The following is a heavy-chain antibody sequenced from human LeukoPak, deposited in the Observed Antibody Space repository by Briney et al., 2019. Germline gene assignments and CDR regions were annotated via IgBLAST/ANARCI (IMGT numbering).Heavy chain of an antibody. CDR3: ARVSSSSWLKPAGDYYYYGMDV. V-gene: IGHV4-59*12. CDR2: IYYSGST. Sequence: SETLSLTCTVSGGSISRDYWSWIRQPPGKGLEWIGSIYYSGSTYYNPSLKGRDTISVDTSKNQFSLKLSSVTAADTAVYYCARVSSSSWLKPAGDYYYYGMDVWGQGTTVTVPS. CDR1: GGSISRDY. J-gene: IGHJ6*02. D-gene: IGHD6-13*01.